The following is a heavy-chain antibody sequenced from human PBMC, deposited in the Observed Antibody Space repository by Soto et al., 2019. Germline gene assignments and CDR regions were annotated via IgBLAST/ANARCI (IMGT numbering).Heavy chain of an antibody. CDR2: IYYSGNT. J-gene: IGHJ4*02. Sequence: SETLSLTCTVSGGSINSTSYYWAWIRQPPGKGLEWIGSIYYSGNTYYTPSLKSPVTISVDTSKDQFSLKLSSVTAADTAVYYCARTGSTVINYWGQGILVTVSS. D-gene: IGHD3-16*02. V-gene: IGHV4-39*01. CDR1: GGSINSTSYY. CDR3: ARTGSTVINY.